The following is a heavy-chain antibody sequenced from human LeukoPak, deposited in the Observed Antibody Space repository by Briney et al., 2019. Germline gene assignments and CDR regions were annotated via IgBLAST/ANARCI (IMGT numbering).Heavy chain of an antibody. V-gene: IGHV4-59*01. CDR3: ARDLLNYYDSSGYQRWFDP. J-gene: IGHJ5*02. Sequence: PSETLSLTCTVSGGSISSYYWSWIRQPPGKGLEWIGYIYYSGSTNYNPSLKSRVTISVDTSKNQFSLKLSSVTAADTAVYYCARDLLNYYDSSGYQRWFDPWGQGTLVTVSS. D-gene: IGHD3-22*01. CDR1: GGSISSYY. CDR2: IYYSGST.